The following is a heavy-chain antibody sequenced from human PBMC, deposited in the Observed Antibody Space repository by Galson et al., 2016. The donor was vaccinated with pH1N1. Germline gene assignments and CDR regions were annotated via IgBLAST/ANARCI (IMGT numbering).Heavy chain of an antibody. CDR3: ARTIGDQFEAFDI. CDR2: LYYSGST. V-gene: IGHV4-39*01. D-gene: IGHD3-16*01. J-gene: IGHJ3*02. Sequence: SETLSLTCTVSGGSISSSSYYWGWIRQPPGKGLESIGSLYYSGSTYYNPSLKSRVTISVDTSKNQFSLKLSSVTAADTAVYYCARTIGDQFEAFDIWGQGTMVTVSS. CDR1: GGSISSSSYY.